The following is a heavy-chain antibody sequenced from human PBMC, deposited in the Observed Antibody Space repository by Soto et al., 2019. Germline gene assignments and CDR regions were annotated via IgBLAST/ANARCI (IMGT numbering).Heavy chain of an antibody. D-gene: IGHD5-18*01. CDR2: IYYSGST. J-gene: IGHJ4*02. CDR3: ARVGVLVDTAMVFDY. CDR1: GGSISSGGYY. V-gene: IGHV4-31*03. Sequence: SETLSLTCTVSGGSISSGGYYWSWIRQHPGKGLEWIGYIYYSGSTYYNPSLKSRVTISVDTSKNQFSLKLSSVTAADTAVYYCARVGVLVDTAMVFDYWGQGTLVTVSS.